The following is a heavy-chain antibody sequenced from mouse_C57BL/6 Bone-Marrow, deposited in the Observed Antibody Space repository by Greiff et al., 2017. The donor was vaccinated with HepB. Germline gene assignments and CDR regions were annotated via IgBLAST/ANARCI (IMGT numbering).Heavy chain of an antibody. J-gene: IGHJ4*01. CDR1: GYTFTSYG. V-gene: IGHV1-81*01. D-gene: IGHD2-10*01. CDR2: IYPRSGNT. CDR3: ARSYYGKRVDY. Sequence: LVESGAELARPGASVKLSCKASGYTFTSYGISWVKQRTGQGLEWIGEIYPRSGNTYYNEKFKGKATLTADKSSSTAYMELRSLTSEDSAVYFCARSYYGKRVDYWGQGTSVTVSS.